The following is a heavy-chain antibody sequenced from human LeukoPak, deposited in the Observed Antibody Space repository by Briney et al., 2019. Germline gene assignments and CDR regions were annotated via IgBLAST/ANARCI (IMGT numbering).Heavy chain of an antibody. CDR3: AREGWLDP. CDR2: ISGSGGST. CDR1: GFTFSSYA. V-gene: IGHV3-23*01. Sequence: GGSLRLSCAASGFTFSSYAMSWVRQAPGKGLEWVSAISGSGGSTYYADSVKGRFTISRDNAKSSLYLQINSLRVEDTAVYYCAREGWLDPWGQGTLVIVPS. J-gene: IGHJ5*02.